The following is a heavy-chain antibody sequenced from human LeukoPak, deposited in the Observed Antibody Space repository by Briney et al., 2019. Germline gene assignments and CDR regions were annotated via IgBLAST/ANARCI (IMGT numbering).Heavy chain of an antibody. J-gene: IGHJ4*02. D-gene: IGHD3-22*01. CDR3: SRSPQGLILDY. CDR1: GDSFTSYW. CDR2: IDPSDSYT. V-gene: IGHV5-10-1*01. Sequence: GESLKISCKGSGDSFTSYWISWVRQMPGKGREWMGRIDPSDSYTNYSPSFQGHVTISADKSINTAYLQWTSLKASDTAMYYCSRSPQGLILDYWGQGTLVTVSS.